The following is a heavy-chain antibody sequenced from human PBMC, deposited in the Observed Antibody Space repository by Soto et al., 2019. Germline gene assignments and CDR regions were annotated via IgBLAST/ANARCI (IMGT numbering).Heavy chain of an antibody. CDR1: GFTFNTYW. CDR3: ARDDNPDY. D-gene: IGHD1-20*01. CDR2: LNGDGSTI. Sequence: PGGSLRLSCAASGFTFNTYWMHWVRQAPGKGLIWVSRLNGDGSTIDYADSVKGRFTMSRDNAKSTVYLQMHSLRAEDTAVYYCARDDNPDYWGQGTLVTV. V-gene: IGHV3-74*01. J-gene: IGHJ4*02.